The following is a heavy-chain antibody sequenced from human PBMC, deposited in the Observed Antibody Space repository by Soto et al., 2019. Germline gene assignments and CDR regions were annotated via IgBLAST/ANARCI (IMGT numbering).Heavy chain of an antibody. CDR2: MFYSGTT. J-gene: IGHJ4*02. CDR1: GGSISGGTYY. D-gene: IGHD2-15*01. CDR3: ARRLPLGYCRGGSCPSFDY. V-gene: IGHV4-39*01. Sequence: QLQLQESGPGLVRPSETLSLTCTVSGGSISGGTYYWGWIRQPPGKGLEWIGSMFYSGTTYYNPSLKSRVTISVDTSKNQFSLRLSSVTAADTAVYYCARRLPLGYCRGGSCPSFDYWGRGTQVTVSS.